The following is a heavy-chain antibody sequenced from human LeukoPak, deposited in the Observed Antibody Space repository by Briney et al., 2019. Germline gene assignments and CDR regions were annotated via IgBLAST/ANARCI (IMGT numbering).Heavy chain of an antibody. CDR3: ARDSPPGDYDY. CDR2: INPNSGGT. Sequence: ASVKVSCKASGYTFTGYYMHWVRQAPGQGLERMGWINPNSGGTNYAQKFQGRVTMTRDTSISTAYMELSRLRSDDTAAYYCARDSPPGDYDYWGQGTLVTVSS. V-gene: IGHV1-2*02. J-gene: IGHJ4*02. D-gene: IGHD4-17*01. CDR1: GYTFTGYY.